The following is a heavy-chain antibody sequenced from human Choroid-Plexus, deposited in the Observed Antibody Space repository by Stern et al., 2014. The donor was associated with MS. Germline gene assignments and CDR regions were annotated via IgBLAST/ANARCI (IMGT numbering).Heavy chain of an antibody. J-gene: IGHJ5*02. D-gene: IGHD2/OR15-2a*01. V-gene: IGHV3-30*18. CDR1: GFTFGSCA. CDR3: AKDRQYLTYFFDH. Sequence: VQLVESGGGVVQPGRPLRLSCVASGFTFGSCAMHWVRQAPGKGLERGAGVSYDVSNKYYADSVKGRFTISRDNSQNTLYMQMSSLRPEDTAVYYCAKDRQYLTYFFDHWGQGSLVTVSS. CDR2: VSYDVSNK.